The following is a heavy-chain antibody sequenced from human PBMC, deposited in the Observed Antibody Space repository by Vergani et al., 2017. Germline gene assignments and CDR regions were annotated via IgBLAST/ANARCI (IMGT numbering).Heavy chain of an antibody. CDR2: IDRNYGVK. CDR1: GFTFQAFA. J-gene: IGHJ2*01. V-gene: IGHV3-9*01. D-gene: IGHD3-16*01. CDR3: VKDNDYDADGTFDL. Sequence: VEAGGGLVQPGGSFRLSCTASGFTFQAFAFPWVRQVSGRGLEWVSGIDRNYGVKNGNSFEGRFSISRDNAKKAVFLQINNLRHEDTALYFCVKDNDYDADGTFDLWGRGTLVTVSS.